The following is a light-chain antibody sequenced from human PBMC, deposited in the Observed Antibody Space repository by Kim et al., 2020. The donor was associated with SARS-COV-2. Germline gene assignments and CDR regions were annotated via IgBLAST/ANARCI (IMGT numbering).Light chain of an antibody. CDR3: QQYYTYPRT. V-gene: IGKV1-8*01. J-gene: IGKJ1*01. CDR1: QAISTY. Sequence: GDKFTITCRASQAISTYLAWYQQKPGKAPKLLIYAASTLQSGVPSRFSGSGSGTDFTLTINCLQSEDFATYYCQQYYTYPRTFGQGTKVDIK. CDR2: AAS.